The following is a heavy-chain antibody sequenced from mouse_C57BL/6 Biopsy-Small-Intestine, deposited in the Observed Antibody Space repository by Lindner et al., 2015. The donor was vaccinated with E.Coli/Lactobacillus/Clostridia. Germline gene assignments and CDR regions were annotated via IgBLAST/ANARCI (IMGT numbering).Heavy chain of an antibody. CDR2: TYPGDGDT. V-gene: IGHV1-82*01. J-gene: IGHJ2*01. D-gene: IGHD1-1*01. CDR3: ARHGSSSFDY. CDR1: GYAFSSSW. Sequence: VQLQESGPELVKPGASVKISFKASGYAFSSSWMNWVKQRLGKGLEWIGRTYPGDGDTNYNGKFKGKATLTADKSSSTAYMQLSSLTSEDSAVYFCARHGSSSFDYWGQGTTLTVSS.